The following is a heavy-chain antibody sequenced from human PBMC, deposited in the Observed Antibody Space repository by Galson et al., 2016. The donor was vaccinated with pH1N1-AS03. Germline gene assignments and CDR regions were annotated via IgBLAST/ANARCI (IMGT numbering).Heavy chain of an antibody. D-gene: IGHD7-27*01. J-gene: IGHJ4*02. Sequence: SLRLSCAASGFTFSRYSVNWVRQAPGKGLEWISYIKGDSRYIYYADSVRGRFTISRDNAKNSLFLQMNSLRVGDTAMYYCVRDFNWALDYWGQGTLVTVSS. CDR3: VRDFNWALDY. CDR1: GFTFSRYS. CDR2: IKGDSRYI. V-gene: IGHV3-21*05.